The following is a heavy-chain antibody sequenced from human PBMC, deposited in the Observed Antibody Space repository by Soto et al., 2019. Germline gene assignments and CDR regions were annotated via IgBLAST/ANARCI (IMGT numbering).Heavy chain of an antibody. CDR2: IIPIFGTA. J-gene: IGHJ2*01. CDR3: ASDQRGPAPYWYFDL. V-gene: IGHV1-69*12. CDR1: GGTFSSYA. Sequence: QVQLVQSGAEVKKPGSSVKVSCKASGGTFSSYAISWVRQAPGQGLEWMGGIIPIFGTANYAQKFQGRVTITGDESTSTAYMELSSLRSEDTAVYYGASDQRGPAPYWYFDLGGRGTLVTVSS. D-gene: IGHD3-10*01.